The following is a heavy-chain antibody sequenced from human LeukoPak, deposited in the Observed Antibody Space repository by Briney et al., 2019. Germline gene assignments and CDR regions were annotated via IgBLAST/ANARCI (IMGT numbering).Heavy chain of an antibody. J-gene: IGHJ5*02. D-gene: IGHD3-10*01. CDR1: GGSISSYY. CDR3: ARSGLLWFGELITDHIFDP. V-gene: IGHV4-4*07. Sequence: PSETLSPTCTVSGGSISSYYWSWIRQPAGKGLEWIGRIYTSGSTNYNPSLKSRVTMSVDTSKNQFSLKLSSVTAADTAVYYCARSGLLWFGELITDHIFDPWGQGTLVTVSS. CDR2: IYTSGST.